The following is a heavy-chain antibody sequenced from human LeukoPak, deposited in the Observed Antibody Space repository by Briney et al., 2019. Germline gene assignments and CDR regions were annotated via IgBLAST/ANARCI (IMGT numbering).Heavy chain of an antibody. CDR3: AIVDIVATITLDY. V-gene: IGHV1-69*04. Sequence: GASVKVSCKASGYTFTSYGISWVRQAPGQGLEWMGRIIPILGIANYAQKFQGRVTIAADKSTSTAYMELSSLRSEDTAVYYCAIVDIVATITLDYWGQGTLVTVSS. CDR1: GYTFTSYG. CDR2: IIPILGIA. J-gene: IGHJ4*02. D-gene: IGHD5-12*01.